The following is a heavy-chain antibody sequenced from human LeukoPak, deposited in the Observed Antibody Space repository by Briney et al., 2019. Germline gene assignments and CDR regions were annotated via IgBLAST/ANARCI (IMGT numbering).Heavy chain of an antibody. CDR1: GGSISSGGYY. Sequence: SQTLSLTCTVSGGSISSGGYYWSWIRQHPGKGLEWIGYIYYSGSTYYNPSLKSRVTISVDTSKNQFSLKLSSVTAADTAVYYCARSLSAAGLYFDYWGQGTLVTVSS. CDR3: ARSLSAAGLYFDY. V-gene: IGHV4-31*03. D-gene: IGHD6-13*01. J-gene: IGHJ4*02. CDR2: IYYSGST.